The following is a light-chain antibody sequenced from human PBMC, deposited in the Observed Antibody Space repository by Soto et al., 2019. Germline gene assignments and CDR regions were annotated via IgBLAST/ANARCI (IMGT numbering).Light chain of an antibody. CDR1: QGISSY. Sequence: DILLTQSPSSLSASVGDRVSITCRVSQGISSYLNWYRQKPGKVPKLLIYSASNLQSGVPSRFSGSGSGTDFTLTISSLEPEDFAVYYCQQRHNWRDTSGQGTRLEIK. J-gene: IGKJ5*01. CDR2: SAS. CDR3: QQRHNWRDT. V-gene: IGKV1-27*01.